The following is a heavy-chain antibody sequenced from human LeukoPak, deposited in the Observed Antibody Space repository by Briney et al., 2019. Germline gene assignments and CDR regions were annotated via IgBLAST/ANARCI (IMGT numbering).Heavy chain of an antibody. CDR3: ARVDDAGSYLFFDY. CDR1: GGSFSDYH. D-gene: IGHD1-26*01. CDR2: ISHSGST. V-gene: IGHV4-34*01. Sequence: SETLSLTCVVYGGSFSDYHWSWFRKPPGKGLEWIGEISHSGSTSYNPSLRSRVTISVDTSKNQFSLKLSSVTAADTAVYYCARVDDAGSYLFFDYWGQGTLVTVSS. J-gene: IGHJ4*02.